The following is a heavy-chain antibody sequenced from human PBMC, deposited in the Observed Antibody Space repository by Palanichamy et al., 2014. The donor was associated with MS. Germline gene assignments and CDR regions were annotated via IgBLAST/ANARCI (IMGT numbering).Heavy chain of an antibody. J-gene: IGHJ6*03. D-gene: IGHD2-2*01. CDR1: GFTFSSYA. CDR2: ICGSGGCT. CDR3: AKVEKICSSSSCYSTYYMDV. Sequence: EVQLLESGGGLVQLGGSLRLSCAPSGFTFSSYAMTWVRQAPGKGLEWVSAICGSGGCTYYADSVKGRFTISRDNSKNTLYLQMNSLRAEDTAVYYCAKVEKICSSSSCYSTYYMDVWGKGTTVTVSS. V-gene: IGHV3-23*01.